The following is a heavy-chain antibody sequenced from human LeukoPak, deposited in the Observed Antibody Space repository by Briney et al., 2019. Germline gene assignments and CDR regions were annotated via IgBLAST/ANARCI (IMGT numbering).Heavy chain of an antibody. Sequence: GGSLRLSCSASGFTFSSYAMQWVLQAPGKGLEYVSAISSNGGSTYYADSVKGRFTISRDNSKNQLYLQMSSLRAEDTAVYYCVKERRIPYYFDYWGQGTLVTVSS. CDR2: ISSNGGST. D-gene: IGHD2-21*01. CDR3: VKERRIPYYFDY. CDR1: GFTFSSYA. J-gene: IGHJ4*02. V-gene: IGHV3-64D*06.